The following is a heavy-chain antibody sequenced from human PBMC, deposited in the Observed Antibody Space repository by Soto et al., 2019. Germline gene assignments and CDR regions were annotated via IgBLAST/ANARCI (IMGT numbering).Heavy chain of an antibody. Sequence: QLQLQESGSGLVKPSQTLSLTCAVSGGSISSGGYSWSWIRQPPGKGLEWIGYIYHSGSTYYNPSLKRLFTVSVDKSKNQCAPTLSSGTAADTAVYYCARGRYCSAGSCHNWFDPWGQGPLVTVSS. D-gene: IGHD2-15*01. V-gene: IGHV4-30-2*01. J-gene: IGHJ5*02. CDR1: GGSISSGGYS. CDR3: ARGRYCSAGSCHNWFDP. CDR2: IYHSGST.